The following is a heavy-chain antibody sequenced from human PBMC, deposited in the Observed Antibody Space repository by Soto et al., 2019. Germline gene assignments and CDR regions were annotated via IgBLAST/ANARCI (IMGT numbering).Heavy chain of an antibody. J-gene: IGHJ6*02. D-gene: IGHD1-26*01. Sequence: QVQLVQSGAEVKKPGASVKVSCKSSGYRFETYAMNWVRQAPGQGLEWMGWTSSYNIDTFYADKFQDRVSMTTDTSTCTVSMELRSLSYGDTSVYYCARVQGGMTGAVDVWGQGSAVTVSS. CDR1: GYRFETYA. CDR2: TSSYNIDT. CDR3: ARVQGGMTGAVDV. V-gene: IGHV1-18*01.